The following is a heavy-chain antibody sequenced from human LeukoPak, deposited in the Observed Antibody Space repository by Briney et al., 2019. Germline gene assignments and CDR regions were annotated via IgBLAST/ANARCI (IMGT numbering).Heavy chain of an antibody. V-gene: IGHV1-18*01. CDR1: GYTFTSYG. CDR3: ARNYYDSSGYYPFDY. Sequence: ASVKVSCKASGYTFTSYGISWVRQAPGQGLEWMGWISAYNGNTNYAQKLQGRVTMTTGTSTSTAYVELRSLRSDDTAVYYCARNYYDSSGYYPFDYWGQGTLVTVSS. D-gene: IGHD3-22*01. CDR2: ISAYNGNT. J-gene: IGHJ4*02.